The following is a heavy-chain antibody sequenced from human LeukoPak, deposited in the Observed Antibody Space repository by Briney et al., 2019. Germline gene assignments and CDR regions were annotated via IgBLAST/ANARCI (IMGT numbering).Heavy chain of an antibody. CDR1: GCTFSSYD. J-gene: IGHJ4*02. CDR3: ARLAAAGNFDY. CDR2: IGTAGDT. Sequence: QAGGSLRLSCAASGCTFSSYDRHWVRQATGKGLEWVSAIGTAGDTYYPGSVKGRFTISRENAKNSLYLQMNSLRAGDTAVYYCARLAAAGNFDYWGQGTLVTVSS. V-gene: IGHV3-13*01. D-gene: IGHD6-13*01.